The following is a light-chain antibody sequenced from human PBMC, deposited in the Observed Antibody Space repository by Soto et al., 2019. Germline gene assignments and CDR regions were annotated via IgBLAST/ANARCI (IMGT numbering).Light chain of an antibody. V-gene: IGLV2-8*01. J-gene: IGLJ1*01. CDR3: SSYAGNNIYYV. CDR1: GNDVGGYNF. CDR2: EVS. Sequence: QSALTLPPCASGCPGQSVTISCTGTGNDVGGYNFVSWYQQHPGKAPKLMIFEVSKRPSGVPDRFSGSKSGSTASLTVSGLQAEDEADYYCSSYAGNNIYYVFGTGTKVTVL.